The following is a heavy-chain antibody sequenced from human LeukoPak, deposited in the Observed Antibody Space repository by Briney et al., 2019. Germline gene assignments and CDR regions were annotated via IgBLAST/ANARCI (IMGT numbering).Heavy chain of an antibody. V-gene: IGHV4-38-2*02. D-gene: IGHD2-21*01. Sequence: GSLRLSCIASGFTFRNAWMSWVRQVPGKGLEWIGSIYYSGSTYYNPSLKSRVTISVDTSKNQFSLKLSSVTAADTAVYYCAREEHIARAFDIWGQGTMVTVSS. CDR2: IYYSGST. CDR1: GFTFRNAW. J-gene: IGHJ3*02. CDR3: AREEHIARAFDI.